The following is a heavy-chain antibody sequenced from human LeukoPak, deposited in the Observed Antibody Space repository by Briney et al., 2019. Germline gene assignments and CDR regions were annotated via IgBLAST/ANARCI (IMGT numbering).Heavy chain of an antibody. CDR2: ISYDGSNK. CDR3: AKDQPPTPITMIVVVPGDY. CDR1: GFTFSSYA. V-gene: IGHV3-30*04. D-gene: IGHD3-22*01. Sequence: RPGGSLRLSCAASGFTFSSYAMHWVRQAPGKGLEWVAVISYDGSNKYYADSVKGRFTISRDNSKNTLYLQMNSLRAEDTAVYYCAKDQPPTPITMIVVVPGDYWGQGTLVTVSS. J-gene: IGHJ4*02.